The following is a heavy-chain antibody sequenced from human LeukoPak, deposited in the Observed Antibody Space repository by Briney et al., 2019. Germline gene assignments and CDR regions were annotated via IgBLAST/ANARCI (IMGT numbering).Heavy chain of an antibody. Sequence: SQTLSLTCAISGDSVSGSPAVWNWIRQSPSRGLEWLGRAYYRSKWFIDYALSVKGRITITPDTSKNQFSLQLNSVTAEDTAVYYCARGAGRGGTNFDYWGQGTLVTVSS. CDR2: AYYRSKWFI. CDR3: ARGAGRGGTNFDY. J-gene: IGHJ4*02. CDR1: GDSVSGSPAV. D-gene: IGHD1/OR15-1a*01. V-gene: IGHV6-1*01.